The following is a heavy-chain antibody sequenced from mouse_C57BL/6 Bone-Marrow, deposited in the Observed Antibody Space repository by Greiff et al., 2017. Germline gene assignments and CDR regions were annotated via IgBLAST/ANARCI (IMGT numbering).Heavy chain of an antibody. CDR1: GYTFTSYW. J-gene: IGHJ3*01. CDR2: IDPNSGGT. CDR3: ARSYYGSSPWFAY. V-gene: IGHV1-72*01. D-gene: IGHD1-1*01. Sequence: QVQLQQPGAELVKPGASVKLSCKASGYTFTSYWMHWVKQRPGRGLGWIGRIDPNSGGTKYNEKFKSKATLTVDKPSSTAYMQLSSLTSEDSAVYYCARSYYGSSPWFAYWGQGTLVTVSA.